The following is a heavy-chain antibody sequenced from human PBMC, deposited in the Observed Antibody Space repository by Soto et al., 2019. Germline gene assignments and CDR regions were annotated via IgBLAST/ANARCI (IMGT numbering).Heavy chain of an antibody. CDR3: AKDESYYDLWSYSFDY. D-gene: IGHD3-3*01. CDR2: ISGGGGST. V-gene: IGHV3-23*01. Sequence: GGSLRLSCAVPGFTFSSFAMSWVRQAPGKGLEWVSAISGGGGSTYYADSVKGRFTISRDNSKNTLYLQMNSLRAEDTAVYYCAKDESYYDLWSYSFDYWGQGTLVTVSS. CDR1: GFTFSSFA. J-gene: IGHJ4*02.